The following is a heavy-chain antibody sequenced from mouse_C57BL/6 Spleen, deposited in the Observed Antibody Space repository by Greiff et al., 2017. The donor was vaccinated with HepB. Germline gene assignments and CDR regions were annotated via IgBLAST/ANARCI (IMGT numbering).Heavy chain of an antibody. V-gene: IGHV1-80*01. Sequence: VKLMESGAELVKPGASVKISCKASGYAFSSYWMNWVKQRPGKGLEWIGQIYPGDGDTNYNGKFKGKATLTADKSSSTAYMQLSSLTSEDSAVYFCAKGGGGSNYGYFDVWGTGTTVTVSS. J-gene: IGHJ1*03. CDR1: GYAFSSYW. CDR3: AKGGGGSNYGYFDV. CDR2: IYPGDGDT. D-gene: IGHD1-1*01.